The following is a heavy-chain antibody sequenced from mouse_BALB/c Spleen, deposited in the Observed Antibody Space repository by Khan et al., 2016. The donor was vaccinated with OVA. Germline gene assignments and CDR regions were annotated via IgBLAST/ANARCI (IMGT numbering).Heavy chain of an antibody. CDR1: GFSLNHYG. CDR2: IWSGGST. D-gene: IGHD2-4*01. J-gene: IGHJ3*01. V-gene: IGHV2-2*02. Sequence: QVQLQQSGPGLVQPSQTLSITCTVSGFSLNHYGVHWVRQSPGKGLEWLGVIWSGGSTAYNAPFISRLSISNDNSKSRVFFKMNSLQPNDTATYYCSGKYDYGEGFAYWGQGTLVTVSA. CDR3: SGKYDYGEGFAY.